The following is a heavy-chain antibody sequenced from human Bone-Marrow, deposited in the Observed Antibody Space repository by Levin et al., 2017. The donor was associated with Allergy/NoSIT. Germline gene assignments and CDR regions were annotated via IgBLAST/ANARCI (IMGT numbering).Heavy chain of an antibody. Sequence: SGPTLVKPTQTLTLTCTFSGFSLSTSGVGVGWIRQPPGKALEWLALIYWDDDKRYSPSLKSRLTITKDTTKNQVVLTMTNMDPVDTGTYYRAHRARAPDGSGSYPYWGQGILVTVSS. CDR1: GFSLSTSGVG. CDR3: AHRARAPDGSGSYPY. CDR2: IYWDDDK. J-gene: IGHJ4*02. V-gene: IGHV2-5*02. D-gene: IGHD3-10*01.